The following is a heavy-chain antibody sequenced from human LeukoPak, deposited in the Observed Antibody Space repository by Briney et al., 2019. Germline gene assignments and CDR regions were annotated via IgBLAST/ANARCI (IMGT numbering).Heavy chain of an antibody. V-gene: IGHV3-23*01. CDR2: ISGSSGNI. D-gene: IGHD3-10*01. CDR1: GFTFNNYA. J-gene: IGHJ5*02. Sequence: GGSLRLSCTASGFTFNNYAMSWVRQAPGKGLEWVAAISGSSGNIFYADSLKGRFTIFRDNSKNTLFLNMTSLRADDTAVYYCAKDRFGSGSPNWFGPWGQGTLVTVSS. CDR3: AKDRFGSGSPNWFGP.